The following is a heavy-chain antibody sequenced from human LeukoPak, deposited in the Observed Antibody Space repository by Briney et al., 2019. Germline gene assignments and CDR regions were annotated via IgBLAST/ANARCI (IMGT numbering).Heavy chain of an antibody. J-gene: IGHJ4*02. D-gene: IGHD4-17*01. V-gene: IGHV4-34*01. CDR1: GGSFSGYY. CDR3: ARGGSFHGDITRGFVDY. Sequence: PSETLSLTCAVYGGSFSGYYWSWIRQPPGKGLEWIGEINHSGSTNYNPSLKGRVTISVDTSKNQFSLKLSSVTAADTAVYYCARGGSFHGDITRGFVDYWGQGTLVTVSS. CDR2: INHSGST.